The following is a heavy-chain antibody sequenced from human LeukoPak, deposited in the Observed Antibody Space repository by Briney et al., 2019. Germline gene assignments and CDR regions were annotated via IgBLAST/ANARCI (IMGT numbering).Heavy chain of an antibody. Sequence: PGGSLRLSCAGSGITFSTYWMHWVRQAPGKGLVWMSRINSEGSTISYADSVKGRFTLSRDNAKNTLFLQMNSLRAEDAAVYYCARISSDSISYYDHWGQGTLVTVSS. CDR1: GITFSTYW. V-gene: IGHV3-74*01. CDR2: INSEGSTI. D-gene: IGHD3-22*01. CDR3: ARISSDSISYYDH. J-gene: IGHJ4*02.